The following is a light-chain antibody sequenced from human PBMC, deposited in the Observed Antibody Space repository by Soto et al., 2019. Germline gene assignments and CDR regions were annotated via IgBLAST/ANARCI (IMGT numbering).Light chain of an antibody. CDR3: QQYNPYSRS. J-gene: IGKJ1*01. Sequence: DIKMTQSPSTLSASVGDMVTTICRASQSIGAWLAWYQQRPGKAPKLLIYQASRLHSGVPSRFSGSGSGTEFTLTITSLQPHDFAIYYCQQYNPYSRSFGQGSKVDIK. V-gene: IGKV1-5*03. CDR1: QSIGAW. CDR2: QAS.